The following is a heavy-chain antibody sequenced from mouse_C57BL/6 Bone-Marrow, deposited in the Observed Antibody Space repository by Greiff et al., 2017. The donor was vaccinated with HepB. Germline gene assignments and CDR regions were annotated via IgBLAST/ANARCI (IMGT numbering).Heavy chain of an antibody. CDR3: ARQKGYGHAWFAY. CDR1: GFTFSDYY. Sequence: EVKLVESGGGLVQPGGSLKLSCAASGFTFSDYYMYWVRQTPEKRLEWVAYISNGGGSTYYPDTVKGRFTISRDNAKNTLYLQMSRLKSEDTAMYYCARQKGYGHAWFAYWGQGTLVTVSA. J-gene: IGHJ3*01. CDR2: ISNGGGST. V-gene: IGHV5-12*01. D-gene: IGHD2-10*02.